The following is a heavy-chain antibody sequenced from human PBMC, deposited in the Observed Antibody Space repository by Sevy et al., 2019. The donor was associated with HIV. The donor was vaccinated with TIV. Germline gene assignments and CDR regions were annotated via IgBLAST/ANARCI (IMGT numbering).Heavy chain of an antibody. CDR2: ISGSGGSP. CDR1: GFTFSSYA. J-gene: IGHJ3*02. Sequence: GGSLRLSCAASGFTFSSYAMSWVRQAPGKGLEWVSAISGSGGSPYYADSVKGRFTISRDNSKNTRYLQMNSLRAEDTAVYYVAQWPQFGMMIALDDAFDIWGQGTMVTVSS. D-gene: IGHD3-10*01. V-gene: IGHV3-23*01. CDR3: AQWPQFGMMIALDDAFDI.